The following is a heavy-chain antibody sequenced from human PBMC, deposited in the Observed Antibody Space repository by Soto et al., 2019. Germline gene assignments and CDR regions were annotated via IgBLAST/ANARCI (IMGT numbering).Heavy chain of an antibody. J-gene: IGHJ6*03. D-gene: IGHD2-2*01. V-gene: IGHV1-46*03. Sequence: ASVKVSCKASGYTFTSYYMHWVRQAPGQGLEWMGIINPSGGSTSYAQKFQGRVTMTRDKSTSTAYMELSSLRSEDTAVYYCAYCSSTSCAGKPYYYYYMDVWGKGTTVTVSS. CDR1: GYTFTSYY. CDR2: INPSGGST. CDR3: AYCSSTSCAGKPYYYYYMDV.